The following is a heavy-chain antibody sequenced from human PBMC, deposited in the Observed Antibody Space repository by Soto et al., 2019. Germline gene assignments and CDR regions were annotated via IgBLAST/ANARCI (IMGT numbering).Heavy chain of an antibody. J-gene: IGHJ4*02. CDR3: AREASVLVPAAQRSRFDS. Sequence: AASVKVSCKGFGYSFMKYGINWVRQAPGQGLEWVGWISPYSGYTHSAQKFHGRLTLTTDTAASTAYMELRILRSADTALYYCAREASVLVPAAQRSRFDSWGQGTLVTVSS. V-gene: IGHV1-18*01. CDR2: ISPYSGYT. CDR1: GYSFMKYG. D-gene: IGHD2-2*01.